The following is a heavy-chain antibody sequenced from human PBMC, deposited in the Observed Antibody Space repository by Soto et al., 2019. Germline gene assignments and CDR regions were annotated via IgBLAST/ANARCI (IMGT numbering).Heavy chain of an antibody. D-gene: IGHD3-10*01. V-gene: IGHV3-21*01. J-gene: IGHJ5*01. Sequence: GGSLRLSCSASGFTFSSYSMGWVRQAPGKGLEWVSSMSSSGRDIYYADSVKGRFTISRDNAKNSLFLQMNSLRVDDMAVYYCARDRGRYYLDSWGQGPQVTVSS. CDR2: MSSSGRDI. CDR1: GFTFSSYS. CDR3: ARDRGRYYLDS.